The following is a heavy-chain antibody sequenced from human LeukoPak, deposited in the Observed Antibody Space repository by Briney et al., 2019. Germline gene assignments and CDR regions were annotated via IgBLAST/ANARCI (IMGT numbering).Heavy chain of an antibody. CDR2: IYYSGST. Sequence: SETLSLTCTVSGGSISSYYWSWIRQPPGKGLEWIGYIYYSGSTNYNPSLKSRVTISVDTSKNQFSLKLSSVTAADTAVYYCATANLYSDAFDYWGPGTLVTVSS. J-gene: IGHJ4*02. CDR1: GGSISSYY. CDR3: ATANLYSDAFDY. D-gene: IGHD2-8*01. V-gene: IGHV4-59*01.